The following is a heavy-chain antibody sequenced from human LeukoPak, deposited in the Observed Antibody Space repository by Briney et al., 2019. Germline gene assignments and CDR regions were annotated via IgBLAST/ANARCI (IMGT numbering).Heavy chain of an antibody. V-gene: IGHV4-59*08. CDR3: ALCGDCYPGYYYYYMDV. J-gene: IGHJ6*03. CDR1: GGSISSYY. CDR2: IHYTGST. Sequence: ASETLSLTCTVSGGSISSYYRSWIRQSPGKGLECIGYIHYTGSTNYNPSLKSRVTISTDTSKNQFSLKLSSVTAADTAVYYCALCGDCYPGYYYYYMDVWGKGTTVTISS. D-gene: IGHD2-21*02.